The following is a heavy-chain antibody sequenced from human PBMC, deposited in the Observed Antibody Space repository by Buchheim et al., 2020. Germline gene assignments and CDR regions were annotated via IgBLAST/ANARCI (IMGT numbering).Heavy chain of an antibody. Sequence: QVQLVQSGAEVKKPGASVKVSCKASGYTFTSYDINWVRQATGQGLEWMGWMNPNSGNTGYAQKFQGRVTMTRNTSISTAYMELSSLRSEDTAVYYCARAGRDSSSWYWKRDYYYYYGMDVWGQGTT. CDR1: GYTFTSYD. J-gene: IGHJ6*02. V-gene: IGHV1-8*01. CDR2: MNPNSGNT. CDR3: ARAGRDSSSWYWKRDYYYYYGMDV. D-gene: IGHD6-13*01.